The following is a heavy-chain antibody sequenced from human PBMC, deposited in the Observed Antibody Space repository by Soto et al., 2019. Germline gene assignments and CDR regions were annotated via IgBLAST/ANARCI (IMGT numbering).Heavy chain of an antibody. CDR1: VGSVSSYT. Sequence: QVQLVQSGAEVKKPGSSVKVSCKASVGSVSSYTLSWVRQAPGQGLEWMGRIIPILGRANYAQKFPGRVTITADKSTSTAYMELLSLRSEDTAVYFCAGDSGYSNYAFDFWGQGTLVTVSS. D-gene: IGHD4-4*01. J-gene: IGHJ4*02. CDR2: IIPILGRA. V-gene: IGHV1-69*08. CDR3: AGDSGYSNYAFDF.